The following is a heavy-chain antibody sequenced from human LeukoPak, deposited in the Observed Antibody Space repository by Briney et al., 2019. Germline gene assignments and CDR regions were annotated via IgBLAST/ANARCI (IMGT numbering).Heavy chain of an antibody. D-gene: IGHD3-9*01. Sequence: GGSLRLSCAASGFTFSSYAMSWLRQAPGKGLEWVSAISGSGGSTYYADSVKGRFTISRDNSKNTLYLQMNSLRAEDTAVYYCAKELAYYDILTGYSPFDYWGQGTLVTVSS. CDR3: AKELAYYDILTGYSPFDY. CDR1: GFTFSSYA. J-gene: IGHJ4*02. CDR2: ISGSGGST. V-gene: IGHV3-23*01.